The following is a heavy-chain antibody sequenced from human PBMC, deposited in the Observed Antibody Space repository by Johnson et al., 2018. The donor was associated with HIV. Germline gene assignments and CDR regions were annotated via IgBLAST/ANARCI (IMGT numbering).Heavy chain of an antibody. D-gene: IGHD6-13*01. Sequence: QVQLVESGGGVVQPGRSLRLSCAASGFTFSSYGMHWVRQAPGKGLEWVAVIWYDGSNKYYADSVKGRFTISRDNSKNTLYLQMNSLRAEDTAVYYCARGIGSSWPLDAFDIWGQGTMVTVSS. CDR1: GFTFSSYG. CDR2: IWYDGSNK. J-gene: IGHJ3*02. CDR3: ARGIGSSWPLDAFDI. V-gene: IGHV3-30*19.